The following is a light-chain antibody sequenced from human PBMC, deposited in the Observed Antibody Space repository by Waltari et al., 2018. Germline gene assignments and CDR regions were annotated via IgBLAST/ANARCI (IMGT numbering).Light chain of an antibody. CDR2: LGS. CDR3: MQALQTPPMYT. CDR1: QSLLHSNGKNY. Sequence: DIVMTQSPLFLPVTPGEPASISCRSSQSLLHSNGKNYLHWYLQKPGQSPQVLIYLGSNQASGVPDRFSSSGSGTDFTLKISRVEAEDVGVYYCMQALQTPPMYTFGQGTKLEIK. J-gene: IGKJ2*01. V-gene: IGKV2-28*01.